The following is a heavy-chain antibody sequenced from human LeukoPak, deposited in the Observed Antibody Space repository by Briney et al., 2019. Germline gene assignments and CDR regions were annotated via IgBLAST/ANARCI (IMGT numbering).Heavy chain of an antibody. CDR3: ARDNKVRGVYDY. D-gene: IGHD3-10*01. CDR1: GYTFTGYY. J-gene: IGHJ4*02. V-gene: IGHV1-2*02. CDR2: INPNSGGT. Sequence: ASVKVSCNASGYTFTGYYMHWVRQAAGQGLEWMGWINPNSGGTNYAQKFQGRVTMTRDTSISTAYMELSRLRSEDTAVYYCARDNKVRGVYDYWGQGTLVTVSS.